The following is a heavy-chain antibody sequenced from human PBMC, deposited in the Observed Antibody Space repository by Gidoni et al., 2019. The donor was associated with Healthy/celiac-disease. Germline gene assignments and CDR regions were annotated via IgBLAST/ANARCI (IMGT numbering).Heavy chain of an antibody. CDR1: GFPFSSYG. J-gene: IGHJ6*02. CDR2: IWYDGSNK. Sequence: QVQLVESGGGVVQPGRSLRLSFAASGFPFSSYGMHWVRQAPGKGLEWVAVIWYDGSNKYYADSVKGRFTISRDNSKNTLYLQMNSLRAEDTAVYYCARGYYDSSGYYPPNYYYGMDVWGQGTTVTVSS. D-gene: IGHD3-22*01. CDR3: ARGYYDSSGYYPPNYYYGMDV. V-gene: IGHV3-33*01.